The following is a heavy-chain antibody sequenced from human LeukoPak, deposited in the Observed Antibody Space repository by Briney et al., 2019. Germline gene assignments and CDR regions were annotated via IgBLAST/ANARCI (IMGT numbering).Heavy chain of an antibody. D-gene: IGHD6-19*01. J-gene: IGHJ4*02. Sequence: ASVKVSCKTSGYTFTGYYIHWVRQAPGQGLEWMGWISPDNGDTNYAQKFQGRVTMTRDTSISTAYMELSRLKYDDTAVYCCSRRMAVAATFDYWGQGTLVTVSS. CDR2: ISPDNGDT. CDR1: GYTFTGYY. CDR3: SRRMAVAATFDY. V-gene: IGHV1-2*02.